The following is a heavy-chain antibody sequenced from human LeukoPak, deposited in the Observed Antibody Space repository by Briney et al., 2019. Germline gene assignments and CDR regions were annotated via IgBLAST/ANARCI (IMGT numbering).Heavy chain of an antibody. V-gene: IGHV3-23*01. CDR2: ISGSGGST. Sequence: GGSLRLSCAASGFTFSSYAMSWVRQAPGKGLEWVSVISGSGGSTYYADSVKGRFTISRDNSKNTLYLQMNSLRAEDTAVYYCAKDIVAARPSYYYGMDVWGQGTTVTVSS. CDR3: AKDIVAARPSYYYGMDV. D-gene: IGHD6-6*01. CDR1: GFTFSSYA. J-gene: IGHJ6*02.